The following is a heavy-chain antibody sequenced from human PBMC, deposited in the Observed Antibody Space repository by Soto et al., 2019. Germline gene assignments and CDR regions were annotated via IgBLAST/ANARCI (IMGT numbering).Heavy chain of an antibody. CDR1: GGSFSGYY. V-gene: IGHV4-34*09. CDR3: AIGDGYTKLVY. Sequence: PSETLSLTCAVYGGSFSGYYWTWIRQPPGTGLEWIGEINHSGSTNYNPSLKSRVTISVDTSKNQFSLKLSSVTAADTAVYYCAIGDGYTKLVYWGQGTLVTVLL. D-gene: IGHD5-12*01. J-gene: IGHJ4*02. CDR2: INHSGST.